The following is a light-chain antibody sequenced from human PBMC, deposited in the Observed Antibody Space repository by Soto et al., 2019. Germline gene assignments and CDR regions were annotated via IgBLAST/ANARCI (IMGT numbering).Light chain of an antibody. V-gene: IGLV7-46*01. Sequence: QAVVTQEPSLTVSPGGTVTLTCASSTGPVTSGHYPFWIQQKPGQAPVTLVYDTGDKHSWTPARFSGSLLGGKAALTLSGAQLEDMVDYSWLLSYGAAWAFGGGPQLT. CDR1: TGPVTSGHY. J-gene: IGLJ3*02. CDR2: DTG. CDR3: LLSYGAAWA.